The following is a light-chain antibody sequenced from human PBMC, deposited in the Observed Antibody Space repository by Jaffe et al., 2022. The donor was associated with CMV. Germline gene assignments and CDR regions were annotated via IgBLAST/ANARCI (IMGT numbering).Light chain of an antibody. CDR3: QTWDSSLVV. CDR2: KDS. J-gene: IGLJ2*01. CDR1: KLGHKY. Sequence: SYELTQPPSVSVSPGQTATITCSGDKLGHKYACWYQQKPGQSPVLVIYKDSERPSGIPERFSGSNSGNTATLTISGTQATDEAHYYCQTWDSSLVVFGGGTKLTVL. V-gene: IGLV3-1*01.